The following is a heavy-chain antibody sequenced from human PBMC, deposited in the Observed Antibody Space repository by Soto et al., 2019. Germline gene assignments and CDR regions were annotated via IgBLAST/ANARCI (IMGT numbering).Heavy chain of an antibody. J-gene: IGHJ4*02. CDR2: ISSDGSST. D-gene: IGHD1-1*01. V-gene: IGHV3-74*03. Sequence: EVQLVESGGGLVQPGGSLRLSCAASGFTFSGSWMHWVRQAPGKGLVWVSRISSDGSSTTYADSVKGRFTISIDNAKNMLYLQTHSLRAEDTAVSYCATAGIGKCPYWGQGTVATVSS. CDR3: ATAGIGKCPY. CDR1: GFTFSGSW.